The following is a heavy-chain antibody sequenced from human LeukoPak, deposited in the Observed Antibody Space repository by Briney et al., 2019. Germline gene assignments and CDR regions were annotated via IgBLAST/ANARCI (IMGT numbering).Heavy chain of an antibody. CDR1: GFSFDEYT. Sequence: GGSLRLSCAASGFSFDEYTMHWVRQVPGKGLEWVSGLSWDSYSVGYADSVKGRFTISRDNAKNSLYLQMNSLRPEDTAFYYCARDARRLSSSPYYFDYWGQGTLVTVSS. D-gene: IGHD6-6*01. CDR3: ARDARRLSSSPYYFDY. V-gene: IGHV3-9*01. J-gene: IGHJ4*02. CDR2: LSWDSYSV.